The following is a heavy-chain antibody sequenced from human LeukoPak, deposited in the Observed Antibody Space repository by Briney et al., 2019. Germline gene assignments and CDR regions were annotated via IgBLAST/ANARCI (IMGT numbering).Heavy chain of an antibody. CDR2: IYYTGST. V-gene: IGHV4-61*01. Sequence: SETLSLTCTVSGASVSGSPYYWGWIRQPPGKGLEWIGYIYYTGSTSYNPPLKSRVTMSLDASKNQFSLELNSVTPADTAVYYCARGGNYWPQWWFDPWGRGTLVSVSS. CDR1: GASVSGSPYY. J-gene: IGHJ5*02. D-gene: IGHD1-26*01. CDR3: ARGGNYWPQWWFDP.